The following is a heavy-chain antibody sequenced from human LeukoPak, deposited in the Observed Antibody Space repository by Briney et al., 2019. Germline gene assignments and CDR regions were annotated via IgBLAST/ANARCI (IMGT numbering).Heavy chain of an antibody. CDR1: QYSFSDYA. CDR2: IDAGNGRT. V-gene: IGHV1-3*01. CDR3: ARGRRTDVARGSYYFDY. D-gene: IGHD3-10*01. J-gene: IGHJ4*02. Sequence: ASVTVSCKASQYSFSDYAIHWVRQAPGQRLEWMGWIDAGNGRTKYSQSFQGRLTIIRDTSATTAYMELSGLTSEDTATYYCARGRRTDVARGSYYFDYWGQGTLVSVST.